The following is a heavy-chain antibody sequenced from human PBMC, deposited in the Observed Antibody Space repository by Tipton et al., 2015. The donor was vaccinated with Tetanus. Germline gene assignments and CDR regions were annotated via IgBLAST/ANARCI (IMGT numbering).Heavy chain of an antibody. Sequence: SLRLSCAASGFTFSSYAMSWVRQAPGKGLEWVSAISGSGGSTYYADSVKGRFTISRDNSKNTLYLQMNSLRAEDTAVYYCAKDRRRLTTVTARVLDYWGQGTLVTVSS. J-gene: IGHJ4*02. D-gene: IGHD4-17*01. CDR1: GFTFSSYA. V-gene: IGHV3-23*01. CDR2: ISGSGGST. CDR3: AKDRRRLTTVTARVLDY.